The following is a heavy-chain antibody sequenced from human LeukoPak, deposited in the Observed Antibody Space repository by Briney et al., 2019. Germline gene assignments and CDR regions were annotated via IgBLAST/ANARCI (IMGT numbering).Heavy chain of an antibody. CDR2: ISSSGSDI. J-gene: IGHJ4*02. CDR1: GFTLSSHE. Sequence: GGSLRLSCTASGFTLSSHETNWVRQAPGKGLEWLAYISSSGSDIHYADSVKGRFIISRDNAKDSLYLQMNSLRADDTAVYYCARAKRYFDWLYPFYFDCWGQGTLVTVSS. D-gene: IGHD3-9*01. CDR3: ARAKRYFDWLYPFYFDC. V-gene: IGHV3-48*03.